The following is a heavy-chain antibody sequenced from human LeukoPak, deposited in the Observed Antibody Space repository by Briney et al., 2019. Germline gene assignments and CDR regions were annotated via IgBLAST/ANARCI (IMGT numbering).Heavy chain of an antibody. D-gene: IGHD1-7*01. CDR1: GVSISTYY. CDR3: VRHRTGTTADY. Sequence: SEALSLTCTVSGVSISTYYWSWIRQPPGKGLEWIGCIYCSGNTNNSPSLKSRVTISVDTSKNQFSLSLTSVTAADTAVYYCVRHRTGTTADYWGQGTLVTVSS. V-gene: IGHV4-59*08. J-gene: IGHJ4*02. CDR2: IYCSGNT.